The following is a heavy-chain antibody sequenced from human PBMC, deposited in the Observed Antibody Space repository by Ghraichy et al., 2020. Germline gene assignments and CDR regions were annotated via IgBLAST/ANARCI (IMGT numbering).Heavy chain of an antibody. CDR3: ARGRAYCSSTSCRPYLFDY. CDR2: INHSGST. CDR1: GGSFSGYY. Sequence: SETLSLTCAVYGGSFSGYYWSWIRQPPGKGLEWIGEINHSGSTNYNPSLKSRVTISVDTSKNQFSLKLSSVTAADTAVYYCARGRAYCSSTSCRPYLFDYWGQGTLVTVSS. V-gene: IGHV4-34*01. J-gene: IGHJ4*02. D-gene: IGHD2-2*01.